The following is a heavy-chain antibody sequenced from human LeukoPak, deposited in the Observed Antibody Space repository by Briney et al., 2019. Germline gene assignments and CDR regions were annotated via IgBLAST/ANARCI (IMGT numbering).Heavy chain of an antibody. V-gene: IGHV3-33*01. D-gene: IGHD3-10*01. CDR1: GFTFSSYG. CDR2: IWYDGSNK. CDR3: ARDPEWFGELGGGFDY. Sequence: GRSLRLSCAASGFTFSSYGMHWVRQAPGKGLEWVAVIWYDGSNKYYADSVKGRFTISRDNSKNTLYLQMNSLRAEDTAVYYCARDPEWFGELGGGFDYWGQGALVTVSS. J-gene: IGHJ4*02.